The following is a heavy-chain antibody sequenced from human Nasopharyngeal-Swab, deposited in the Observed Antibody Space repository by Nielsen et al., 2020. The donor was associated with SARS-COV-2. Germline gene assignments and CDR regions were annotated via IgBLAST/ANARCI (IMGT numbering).Heavy chain of an antibody. CDR2: INHAGST. CDR1: GGSFTTYY. D-gene: IGHD3-16*01. Sequence: SETLSLTCTVYGGSFTTYYWNWIRQSPGQGLEWMAEINHAGSTNYSPTLTRRSTISVDTSKKKISLKLSSVAAADTAMYYCARAGGTGGQYYGLDVWGQGTTVTVSS. J-gene: IGHJ6*02. V-gene: IGHV4-34*01. CDR3: ARAGGTGGQYYGLDV.